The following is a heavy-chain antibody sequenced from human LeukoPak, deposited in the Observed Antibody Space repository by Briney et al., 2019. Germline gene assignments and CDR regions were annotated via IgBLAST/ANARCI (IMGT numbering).Heavy chain of an antibody. D-gene: IGHD6-19*01. Sequence: ASVKVSCKASGYTFTNNGISWVRQAPGQGLEWMGWISGYNGNTNYAQTLQGRVTMTTDTSTSTTYMELRSLGSDVTVVYYCARSTGQAPVESTNYFDYWGQGTLVTVSS. CDR2: ISGYNGNT. CDR1: GYTFTNNG. V-gene: IGHV1-18*01. CDR3: ARSTGQAPVESTNYFDY. J-gene: IGHJ4*02.